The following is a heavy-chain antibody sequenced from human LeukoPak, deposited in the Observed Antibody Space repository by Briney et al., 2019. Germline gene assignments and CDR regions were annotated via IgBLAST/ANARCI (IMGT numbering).Heavy chain of an antibody. D-gene: IGHD5-18*01. CDR2: INADNGNT. CDR3: ARGRSGYSYGYLVY. Sequence: VASVTVSCTASGYTFTSYAMHWVRQAPGQRLEWMGWINADNGNTKYSQKFQGRVTITRDTSASTAYMELSSLRSEDTAVYYCARGRSGYSYGYLVYWGQGTLVTVSS. CDR1: GYTFTSYA. J-gene: IGHJ4*02. V-gene: IGHV1-3*01.